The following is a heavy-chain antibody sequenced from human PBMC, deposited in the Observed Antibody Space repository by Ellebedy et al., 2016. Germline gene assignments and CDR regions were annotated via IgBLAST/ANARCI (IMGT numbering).Heavy chain of an antibody. D-gene: IGHD3-16*01. CDR1: GYTFIDYD. J-gene: IGHJ1*01. CDR3: ATAVMGVN. CDR2: MNPDRGSS. V-gene: IGHV1-8*01. Sequence: ASVKVSCKASGYTFIDYDINWVRQATGQGPEWMGWMNPDRGSSGSAQQFRGRVTMTSDNSINTAYLELNGLKYDDTAMYYCATAVMGVNWGQGTRIIVSS.